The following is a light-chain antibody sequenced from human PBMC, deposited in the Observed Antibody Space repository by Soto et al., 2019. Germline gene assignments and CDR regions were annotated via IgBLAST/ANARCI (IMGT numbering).Light chain of an antibody. CDR3: QQYGSSPLT. CDR2: GAA. CDR1: QSVFSS. Sequence: IVMTHSPATLSVSLWESSTLSFSASQSVFSSLAWYQQKPGQAPRLLIYGAATRATGIPDRFSGSGSGTDFTLTISRLEPEDFAVYYCQQYGSSPLTFGQGTDWR. V-gene: IGKV3-20*01. J-gene: IGKJ5*01.